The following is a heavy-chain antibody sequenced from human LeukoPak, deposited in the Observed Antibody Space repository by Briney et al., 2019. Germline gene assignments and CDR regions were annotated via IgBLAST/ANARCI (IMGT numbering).Heavy chain of an antibody. CDR3: ARIPNDYDFWSGYYTGGDSYY. D-gene: IGHD3-3*01. Sequence: SETLSLTCTISGGSVSDYYWSWIRQSPGKGLEWIGYIYHTGSTSYSPSLKSRVTISADTSQNQFSLKLSSVTAADTAVYYCARIPNDYDFWSGYYTGGDSYYWGQGTLVTVSS. J-gene: IGHJ4*02. CDR2: IYHTGST. V-gene: IGHV4-59*02. CDR1: GGSVSDYY.